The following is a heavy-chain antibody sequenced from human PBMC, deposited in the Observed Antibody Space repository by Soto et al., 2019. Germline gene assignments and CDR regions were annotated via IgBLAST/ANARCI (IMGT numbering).Heavy chain of an antibody. CDR2: IYHSGST. CDR1: SGSISSDNW. V-gene: IGHV4-4*02. Sequence: QLQLQESGPGLVEPSGTLSLTCAVSSGSISSDNWWSWVRQPPGKGLEWIGEIYHSGSTSYNPSLNSRVTISIDKSKNQFFLNLRSVTAADTAVYYCARDKDNWFDPWGQGTLVTVSS. D-gene: IGHD2-15*01. CDR3: ARDKDNWFDP. J-gene: IGHJ5*02.